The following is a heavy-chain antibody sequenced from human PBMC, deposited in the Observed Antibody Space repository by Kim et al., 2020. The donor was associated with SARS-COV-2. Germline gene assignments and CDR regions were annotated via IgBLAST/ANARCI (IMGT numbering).Heavy chain of an antibody. Sequence: GGSLRLSCAASGFNVSTNYMNWVRQAPGKGLEWVSVIYSGGSTYYADSVKDRFTISRDNSKNTLYLQMNSLKAEDTAVYYCARHLYYFDGSGYYSDDGMDVWDQGTTVTVSS. CDR1: GFNVSTNY. CDR2: IYSGGST. CDR3: ARHLYYFDGSGYYSDDGMDV. V-gene: IGHV3-66*04. D-gene: IGHD3-22*01. J-gene: IGHJ6*02.